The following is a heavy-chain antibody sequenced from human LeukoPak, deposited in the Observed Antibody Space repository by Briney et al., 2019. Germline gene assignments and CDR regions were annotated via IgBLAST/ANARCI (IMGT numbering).Heavy chain of an antibody. J-gene: IGHJ4*02. CDR3: AKAPGGIVGY. D-gene: IGHD3-16*01. Sequence: GGSLRLSCAASGFTFNTYGMSWVRQAPGKGLEWVSAISGSGGATYYADSVQGRFTISRDDPHNTPYLQRNSLRAEDTAVYYCAKAPGGIVGYWGQGTLVTVSS. CDR1: GFTFNTYG. V-gene: IGHV3-23*01. CDR2: ISGSGGAT.